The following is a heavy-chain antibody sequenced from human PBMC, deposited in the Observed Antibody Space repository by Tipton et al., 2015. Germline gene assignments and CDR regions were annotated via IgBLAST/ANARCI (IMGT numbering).Heavy chain of an antibody. D-gene: IGHD2-8*01. CDR3: ARGGWSGHDFDY. CDR1: GGSISSGGYY. V-gene: IGHV4-31*03. J-gene: IGHJ4*02. Sequence: LRLSCTVSGGSISSGGYYWTWIRPHPGKGLEWIGYIHYNGSTYNNPSLKSRVTISEDTSKNQFSLKLRSVTAADTAVYYCARGGWSGHDFDYWGQGTLVTVSS. CDR2: IHYNGST.